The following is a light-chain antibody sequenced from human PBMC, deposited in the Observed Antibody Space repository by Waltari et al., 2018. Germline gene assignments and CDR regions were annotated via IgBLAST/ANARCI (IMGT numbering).Light chain of an antibody. V-gene: IGLV3-25*03. CDR1: ALPKQH. Sequence: SYELTQPPSVSVSPGQTARITCSGDALPKQHAYWYQQKPGQAPVLVIYKERERPSGIPERFSGSNSGTTVTLTISGVQAEDEADYYCQSADSSGTNVVFGGGTKLTVL. CDR3: QSADSSGTNVV. J-gene: IGLJ2*01. CDR2: KER.